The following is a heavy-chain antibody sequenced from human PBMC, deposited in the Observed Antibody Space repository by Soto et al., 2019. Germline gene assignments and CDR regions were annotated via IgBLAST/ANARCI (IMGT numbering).Heavy chain of an antibody. Sequence: QLQLHASGPGLVKPSETLSLTCTVSGGSISSSSYYWGWIRQAPGKGLEWIGSIYYSGNKYYNPSLKSRVVISVDTSKKQFSLRLSSVSAADTAVYYCARQVRYDSGWYVAWYYCYGMDVCGPGTTVIVSS. CDR3: ARQVRYDSGWYVAWYYCYGMDV. CDR2: IYYSGNK. D-gene: IGHD6-19*01. J-gene: IGHJ6*02. CDR1: GGSISSSSYY. V-gene: IGHV4-39*01.